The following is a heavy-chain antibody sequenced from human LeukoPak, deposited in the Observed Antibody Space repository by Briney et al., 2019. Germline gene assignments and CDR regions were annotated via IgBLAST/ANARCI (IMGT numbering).Heavy chain of an antibody. CDR1: GFTFSSYA. CDR3: ASFPRYYYDSRYYFDY. J-gene: IGHJ4*02. D-gene: IGHD3-22*01. V-gene: IGHV3-30-3*01. CDR2: ISYDGSNK. Sequence: PGGSLRLSCAASGFTFSSYAMHWVRQAPGKGLEWVAVISYDGSNKYYADSVKGRFTISRDNSKNTLYLQMNSLRAEDTAVYYCASFPRYYYDSRYYFDYWGQGTLVTVSS.